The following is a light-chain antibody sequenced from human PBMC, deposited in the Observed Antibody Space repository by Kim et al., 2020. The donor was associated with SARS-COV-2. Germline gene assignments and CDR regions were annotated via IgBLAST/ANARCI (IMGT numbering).Light chain of an antibody. CDR3: QAWDSSTEV. J-gene: IGLJ1*01. Sequence: VSPGQTASITCYGDKLGDKYACWYQQKPGQSPVLVIYQDSKRPSGIPERFSGSNSGNTATLTISGTQAMDEADYYCQAWDSSTEVFGTGTKVTVL. CDR1: KLGDKY. V-gene: IGLV3-1*01. CDR2: QDS.